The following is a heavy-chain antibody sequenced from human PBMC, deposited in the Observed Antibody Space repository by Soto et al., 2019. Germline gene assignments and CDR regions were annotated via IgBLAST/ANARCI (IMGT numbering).Heavy chain of an antibody. D-gene: IGHD2-15*01. CDR3: ARGDYPDSVGWFDP. J-gene: IGHJ5*02. Sequence: SETLSLTCTVSGGSLRGYYWSWIRQPPGKGLEWVGYIHYSGSTNYNPSLKSRVTISVDTSKKQVSLKLRSVTAADTAVYYCARGDYPDSVGWFDPWGQGTLVTVS. V-gene: IGHV4-59*01. CDR2: IHYSGST. CDR1: GGSLRGYY.